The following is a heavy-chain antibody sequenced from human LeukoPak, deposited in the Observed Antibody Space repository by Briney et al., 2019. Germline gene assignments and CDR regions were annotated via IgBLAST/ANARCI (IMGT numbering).Heavy chain of an antibody. CDR1: GYTFTSYA. Sequence: GASVKVSCKASGYTFTSYAMHWVRQAPGQRLEWMGWINAGNGNTKYSQKFQGRVTITRDTSASTAYMELSSLRSEDTAVYYCARDRSVVTAILHYYYYGMDVWGQGTTVTVSS. CDR2: INAGNGNT. V-gene: IGHV1-3*01. CDR3: ARDRSVVTAILHYYYYGMDV. J-gene: IGHJ6*02. D-gene: IGHD2-21*02.